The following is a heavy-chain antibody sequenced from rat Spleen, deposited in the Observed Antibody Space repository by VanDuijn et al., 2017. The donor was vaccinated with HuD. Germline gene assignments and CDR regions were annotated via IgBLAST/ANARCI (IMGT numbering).Heavy chain of an antibody. V-gene: IGHV5-29*01. Sequence: EVQLVESDGGLVQPGRSLKLSCAASGFTFSDYSMAWVRQAPTKGLEWVATITYDGSTTYYRDSMKGRFTISRDNAKSTLYLQISSLRSEDTATYYCARQEDYGGYSRDYFDYWGQGVMVTVSS. D-gene: IGHD1-11*01. J-gene: IGHJ2*01. CDR3: ARQEDYGGYSRDYFDY. CDR1: GFTFSDYS. CDR2: ITYDGSTT.